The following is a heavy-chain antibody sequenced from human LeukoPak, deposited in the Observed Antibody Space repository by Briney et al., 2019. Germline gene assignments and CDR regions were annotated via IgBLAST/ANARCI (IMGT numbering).Heavy chain of an antibody. CDR3: AKWAVIDSSASYT. Sequence: PGGSLRLSCAVSGSTFSSYTMAWVRQAPGKGLEWVSITGRTILYADSVRGRFIISRDNSKNTLYLQLNSLRVDDTAVYYCAKWAVIDSSASYTSGHGTMVTVSS. V-gene: IGHV3-23*01. CDR1: GSTFSSYT. D-gene: IGHD2/OR15-2a*01. CDR2: TGRTI. J-gene: IGHJ3*02.